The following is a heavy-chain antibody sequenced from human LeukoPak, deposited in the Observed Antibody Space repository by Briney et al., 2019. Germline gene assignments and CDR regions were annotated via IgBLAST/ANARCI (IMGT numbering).Heavy chain of an antibody. CDR3: ARVAGTEDAFDI. V-gene: IGHV1-2*02. J-gene: IGHJ3*02. D-gene: IGHD6-19*01. CDR2: INPNSGGT. CDR1: GYTFAGYY. Sequence: GASVKVSCKASGYTFAGYYMHWVRQAPGQGLEWMGWINPNSGGTNYAQKFQGRVTMTRDTSISTAYMELSRLRSDDTAVYYCARVAGTEDAFDIWGQGTMVTVSS.